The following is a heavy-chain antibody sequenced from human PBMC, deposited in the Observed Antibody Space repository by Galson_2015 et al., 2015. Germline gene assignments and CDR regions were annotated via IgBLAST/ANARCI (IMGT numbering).Heavy chain of an antibody. J-gene: IGHJ4*02. CDR3: ASLYSSSPDTRRENDWDY. V-gene: IGHV3-30*07. Sequence: SLRLSCAASGFTFSSYAMHWVRQAPGKGLEWVAVISYDGSNKYYADSVKGRFTISRDNSKNTLYLQMNSLRAEDTAVYYCASLYSSSPDTRRENDWDYWGQGTLVTVSS. CDR2: ISYDGSNK. D-gene: IGHD6-6*01. CDR1: GFTFSSYA.